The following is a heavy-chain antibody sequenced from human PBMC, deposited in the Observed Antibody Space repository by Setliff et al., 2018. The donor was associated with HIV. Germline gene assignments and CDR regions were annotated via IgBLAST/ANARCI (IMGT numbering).Heavy chain of an antibody. CDR1: GGSINTYY. D-gene: IGHD2-15*01. J-gene: IGHJ5*02. Sequence: SETLSLTCTVSGGSINTYYWSWIRQSPGKGLEWIGHIHYKGNIDYNASLKSRLAISSDTSKNQFSLNLSSVIAADTAIYFCARFTVVVFGAGEPSWFDPWGQGILVTVSS. CDR2: IHYKGNI. V-gene: IGHV4-59*08. CDR3: ARFTVVVFGAGEPSWFDP.